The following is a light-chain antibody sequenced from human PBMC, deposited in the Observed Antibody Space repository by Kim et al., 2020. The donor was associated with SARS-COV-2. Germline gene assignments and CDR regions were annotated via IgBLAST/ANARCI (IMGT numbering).Light chain of an antibody. V-gene: IGKV3-11*01. Sequence: EIVLTQSPATLSLSPGERATLSCRASQSVSSYLAWYQQKPGQAPRLLIYDASNRATGIPARFSGSGSGTDFTLTISSLEPEDFAVYYCQKRKNLPPYPFGQGTKLEI. CDR1: QSVSSY. J-gene: IGKJ2*01. CDR2: DAS. CDR3: QKRKNLPPYP.